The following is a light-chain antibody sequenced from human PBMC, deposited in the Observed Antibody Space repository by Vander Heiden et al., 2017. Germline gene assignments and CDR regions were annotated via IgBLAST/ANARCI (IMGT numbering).Light chain of an antibody. CDR3: QQYNNWPLT. CDR2: GAS. Sequence: DIETTQPPATLSVSPGERATLSCRASQSLSSNLVWYQQKPGQAPRLLIYGASTRATGIPAKFSGSGSGTEFTLTISSLQSEDFALYYCQQYNNWPLTFGAGTKVEIK. CDR1: QSLSSN. J-gene: IGKJ4*01. V-gene: IGKV3-15*01.